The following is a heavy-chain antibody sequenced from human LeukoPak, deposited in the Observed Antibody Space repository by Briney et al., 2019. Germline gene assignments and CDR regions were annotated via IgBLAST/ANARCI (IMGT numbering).Heavy chain of an antibody. CDR3: ASPLLYSGYDRTDY. CDR2: TYYRSHWVY. V-gene: IGHV6-1*01. J-gene: IGHJ4*02. Sequence: IRQXXSXGLEXLGRTYYRSHWVYDYAGSVKGRITVNPDTSKNQFSLQLKSVIPEDTAVYYCASPLLYSGYDRTDYWGQGTLVTVSS. D-gene: IGHD5-12*01.